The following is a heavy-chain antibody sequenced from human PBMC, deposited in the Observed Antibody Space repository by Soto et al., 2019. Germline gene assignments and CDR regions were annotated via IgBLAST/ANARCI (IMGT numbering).Heavy chain of an antibody. Sequence: EVQLLESGGGLVQPGGSLRLSCAASGFTFSSYAMSWVHQAPGKGLEWVSAISGSGGSTYYADSVKGRFTISRDNSKNTLYLQMNSLRAEDTAVYYCAKGVYGDFRRFDYWGQGTLVTVSS. CDR1: GFTFSSYA. D-gene: IGHD4-17*01. J-gene: IGHJ4*02. V-gene: IGHV3-23*01. CDR2: ISGSGGST. CDR3: AKGVYGDFRRFDY.